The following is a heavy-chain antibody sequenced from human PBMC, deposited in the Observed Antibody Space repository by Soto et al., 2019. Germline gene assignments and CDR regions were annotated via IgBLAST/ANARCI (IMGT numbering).Heavy chain of an antibody. CDR3: AGTTAVAGTPELDF. V-gene: IGHV3-30*09. J-gene: IGHJ4*02. CDR2: ISYDGSNK. Sequence: QVQLVESGGGVVQPGRSLRLSCAASGFTFSSFSLHWVRQAPGKGLEWLGLISYDGSNKYNADSVKGRFAISRDNSKKTLYVQLNSLRAEDTAVYYCAGTTAVAGTPELDFWGQGTLVTVSS. CDR1: GFTFSSFS. D-gene: IGHD6-19*01.